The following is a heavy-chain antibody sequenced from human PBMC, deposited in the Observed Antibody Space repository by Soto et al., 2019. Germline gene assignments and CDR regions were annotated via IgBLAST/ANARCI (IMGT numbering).Heavy chain of an antibody. V-gene: IGHV3-48*02. CDR1: GFTFSSYS. CDR3: AREGGLLNWFDP. J-gene: IGHJ5*02. Sequence: EVQLVESGGGXVQPGXSXXLSCAASGFTFSSYSMNWVRQAPGKGLEWVSYISSSSSTIYYADSVKGRFPISRDNAKNSLYLQMNSLRDEDTAVYYCAREGGLLNWFDPWGQGTLVTVSS. CDR2: ISSSSSTI.